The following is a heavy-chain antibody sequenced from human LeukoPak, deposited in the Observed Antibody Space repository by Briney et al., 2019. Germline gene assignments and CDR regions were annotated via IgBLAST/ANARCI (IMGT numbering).Heavy chain of an antibody. V-gene: IGHV3-7*01. J-gene: IGHJ4*02. Sequence: GGSLCLSCAASGFTICSFRMSRVRPAPGKGWEGGANIKQDGSEKYYVDSVKGRFTISRDNAKNSLYLQMNSLRGEDTAVYYCARVGSWEGELYWGQGTLVTVSS. CDR1: GFTICSFR. CDR2: IKQDGSEK. CDR3: ARVGSWEGELY. D-gene: IGHD1-26*01.